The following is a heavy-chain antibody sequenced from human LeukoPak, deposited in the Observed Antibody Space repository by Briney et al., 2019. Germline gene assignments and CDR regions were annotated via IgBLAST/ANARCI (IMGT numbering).Heavy chain of an antibody. CDR2: IQYDGSKK. CDR1: GFTFSSNG. V-gene: IGHV3-30*02. J-gene: IGHJ5*02. Sequence: GGSLRLSCVASGFTFSSNGMHWVRLAPGKGLEWVTFIQYDGSKKYYADSVRGRFTISRDNAKNSLYLQMNSLRAEDTAVYSCARGADGVSSNSRGWFDPWGQGTLVTVSS. CDR3: ARGADGVSSNSRGWFDP. D-gene: IGHD2-15*01.